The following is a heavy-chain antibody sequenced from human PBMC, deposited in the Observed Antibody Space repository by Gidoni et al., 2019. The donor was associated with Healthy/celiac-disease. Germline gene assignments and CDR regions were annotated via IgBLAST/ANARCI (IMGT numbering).Heavy chain of an antibody. J-gene: IGHJ3*02. V-gene: IGHV3-33*01. CDR1: TFSSYG. D-gene: IGHD6-6*01. CDR2: IWYDGSNK. Sequence: TFSSYGMHWVRQAPGKGLEWVAVIWYDGSNKYYADSVKGRFTISRDNSKNTLDLQMNSLRAEDTAVYYCARTPDSSGAFDIWGHGTMVTVSS. CDR3: ARTPDSSGAFDI.